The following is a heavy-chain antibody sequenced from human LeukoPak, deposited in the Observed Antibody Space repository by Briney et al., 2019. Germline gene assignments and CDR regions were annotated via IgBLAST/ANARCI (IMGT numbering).Heavy chain of an antibody. CDR1: GFTFSSYG. D-gene: IGHD6-19*01. V-gene: IGHV3-33*01. J-gene: IGHJ3*02. Sequence: PGRSLRLSCAASGFTFSSYGMHWVRQAPGKGLEWVAATWYDGSNKYYGDSVKGRFTISRDNSKNTLYLQMNSLRAEDTAVYYCARRTPLIAVAGTSAFDIWGQGTMVTVSS. CDR3: ARRTPLIAVAGTSAFDI. CDR2: TWYDGSNK.